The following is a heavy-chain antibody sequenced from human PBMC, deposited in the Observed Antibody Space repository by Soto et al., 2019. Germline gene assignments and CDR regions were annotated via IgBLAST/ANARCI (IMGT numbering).Heavy chain of an antibody. CDR3: ARQAMVRVLDILNDYYYRMDV. V-gene: IGHV4-34*01. D-gene: IGHD3-10*01. Sequence: PSETLSLTCAVYGGSFSGYYWSWIRQPPGKGLEWIGEINHSGSTNYNPSLKSRVTISVDTSKNQFSLKLSSVTAADTAVYYCARQAMVRVLDILNDYYYRMDVWGQGTTV. CDR2: INHSGST. J-gene: IGHJ6*02. CDR1: GGSFSGYY.